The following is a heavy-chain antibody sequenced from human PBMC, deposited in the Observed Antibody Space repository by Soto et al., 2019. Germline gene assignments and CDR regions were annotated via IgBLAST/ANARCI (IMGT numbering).Heavy chain of an antibody. CDR3: AKSVRAVGTAEAGGWFDP. D-gene: IGHD6-19*01. J-gene: IGHJ5*02. CDR2: ISDSGGST. V-gene: IGHV3-23*01. Sequence: EVQLLESGGGLVQPGGSLRLSCAASGFTFSDYGMSWVRQAPVKGLEWVSSISDSGGSTYYADSVKGGFTISRDNSKNTLYQQMNSLRAEDAAVYNCAKSVRAVGTAEAGGWFDPWGQGTLVIVSS. CDR1: GFTFSDYG.